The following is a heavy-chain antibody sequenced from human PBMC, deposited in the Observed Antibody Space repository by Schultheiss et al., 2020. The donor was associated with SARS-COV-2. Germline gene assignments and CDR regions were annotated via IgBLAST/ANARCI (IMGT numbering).Heavy chain of an antibody. CDR1: GFTFSSYA. CDR3: AKKVGAVADY. CDR2: IGGSGTKT. J-gene: IGHJ4*02. V-gene: IGHV3-23*01. D-gene: IGHD6-19*01. Sequence: GESLKISCAASGFTFSSYAMTWVRQAPGKGLEWVSSIGGSGTKTYYADSVRGRFAISRDNSKNTLYLQMNSLRAEDTAVYYCAKKVGAVADYWGQGILVTVSS.